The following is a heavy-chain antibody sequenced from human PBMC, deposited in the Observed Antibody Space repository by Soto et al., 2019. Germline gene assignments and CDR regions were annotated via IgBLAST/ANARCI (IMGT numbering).Heavy chain of an antibody. CDR1: GYSFSTYW. D-gene: IGHD3-10*01. J-gene: IGHJ4*02. CDR3: ARLPQFLWFGELTSRAYSFNY. V-gene: IGHV5-51*01. CDR2: IYPGDSDT. Sequence: GESLKISCTGSGYSFSTYWIAWVRQMPGKGLEWMGIIYPGDSDTRYSPSFQGQVTISADTSTKTAYLQWSSLKASDTAIYYCARLPQFLWFGELTSRAYSFNYWGPGTLVTVSS.